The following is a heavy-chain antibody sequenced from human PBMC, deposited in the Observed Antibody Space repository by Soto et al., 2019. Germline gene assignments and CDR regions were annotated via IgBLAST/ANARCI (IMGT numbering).Heavy chain of an antibody. CDR3: AREIPPRARMSTVTDFDY. CDR2: IYYSGST. J-gene: IGHJ4*02. V-gene: IGHV4-31*03. CDR1: GGSISSGGYY. D-gene: IGHD4-17*01. Sequence: SETLSLTCTVSGGSISSGGYYWSWIRQQPGKGLEWIGYIYYSGSTYYNPSLKSRVTISVDTSKNQFSLKLSSVTAADTAVYYCAREIPPRARMSTVTDFDYWGQGTLVTVSS.